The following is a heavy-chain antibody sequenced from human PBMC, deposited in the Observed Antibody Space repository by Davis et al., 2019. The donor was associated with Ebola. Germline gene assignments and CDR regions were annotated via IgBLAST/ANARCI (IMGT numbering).Heavy chain of an antibody. V-gene: IGHV4-39*01. CDR2: IYYSGIT. CDR1: GGSIISSSSY. CDR3: ARASMIPYYYGMDV. D-gene: IGHD3-16*01. Sequence: MPSETLSLTCTVSGGSIISSSSYWGWIRQPPRKGLEWIGSIYYSGITYYNPSLKSRVTISVDTSKNQFSLQLNSVTPEDTAVYYCARASMIPYYYGMDVWGKGTTVTVSS. J-gene: IGHJ6*04.